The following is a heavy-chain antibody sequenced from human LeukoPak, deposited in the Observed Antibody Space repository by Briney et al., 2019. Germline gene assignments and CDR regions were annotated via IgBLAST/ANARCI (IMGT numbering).Heavy chain of an antibody. V-gene: IGHV3-72*01. CDR3: ATSSWYRLAY. Sequence: GGSLRLSCAASGFTVSSNYMSWVRQAPGKGLEWVGRSRYKADSYTAQYAASVRGRFTISRDESKNSLYLQISSLETEDAAVYYCATSSWYRLAYWGQGSLVTVSS. D-gene: IGHD6-13*01. CDR1: GFTVSSNY. CDR2: SRYKADSYTA. J-gene: IGHJ4*02.